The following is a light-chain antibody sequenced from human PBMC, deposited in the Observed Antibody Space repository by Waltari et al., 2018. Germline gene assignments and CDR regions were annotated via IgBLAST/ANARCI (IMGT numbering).Light chain of an antibody. CDR3: SSYTTSSAPGV. Sequence: QSALTQPASVSGSPGQSITISCSGTDSDVGAYDFVSWYQQHPGKAPHLIIYEVSKRPSGISKRVSASKSGNTASLTISGLQAEDEADYYCSSYTTSSAPGVFGTGTRVTVL. V-gene: IGLV2-14*01. CDR2: EVS. J-gene: IGLJ1*01. CDR1: DSDVGAYDF.